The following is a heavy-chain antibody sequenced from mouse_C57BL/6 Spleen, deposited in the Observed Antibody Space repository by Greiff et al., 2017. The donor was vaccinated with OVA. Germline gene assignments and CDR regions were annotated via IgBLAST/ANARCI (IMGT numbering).Heavy chain of an antibody. CDR3: ARRGPYYYGSSAHYYAMDY. J-gene: IGHJ4*01. CDR2: ISSGSSTI. CDR1: GFTFSDYG. V-gene: IGHV5-17*01. D-gene: IGHD1-1*01. Sequence: EVQVVESGGGLVKPGGSLKLSCAASGFTFSDYGMHWVRQAPEKGLEWVAYISSGSSTIYYADTVKGRFTISRDNAKNTLFLQMTSRRSEDTAMYYCARRGPYYYGSSAHYYAMDYWGQGTSVTVSS.